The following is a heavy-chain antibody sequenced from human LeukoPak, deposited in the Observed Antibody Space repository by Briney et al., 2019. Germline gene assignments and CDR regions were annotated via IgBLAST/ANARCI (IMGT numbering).Heavy chain of an antibody. D-gene: IGHD4-17*01. Sequence: GRSLRLSCAASGFTFDDYAMHWVRHAPGKGLEWVSGISWNSGSIGYADSVKGRFTISRDNAKNSLYLQMNSLRAEDTALYYCAKGHDYGDYDMSFDYWGQGTLVTVSS. CDR3: AKGHDYGDYDMSFDY. CDR2: ISWNSGSI. V-gene: IGHV3-9*01. J-gene: IGHJ4*02. CDR1: GFTFDDYA.